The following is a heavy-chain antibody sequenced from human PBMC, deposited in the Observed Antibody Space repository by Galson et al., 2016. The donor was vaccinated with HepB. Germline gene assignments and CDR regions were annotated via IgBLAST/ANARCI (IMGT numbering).Heavy chain of an antibody. CDR2: IYRGGNT. D-gene: IGHD5-18*01. Sequence: LRLSCAKSGVTVSSEYMTWVRQAPGKGLEWISLIYRGGNTYYADSVRGRFTASRDDSKNTLYLQMNYLRADDTAVYFCATVGGNTYGLRTDGFDIWGQGTMVTVSS. CDR3: ATVGGNTYGLRTDGFDI. V-gene: IGHV3-53*01. J-gene: IGHJ3*02. CDR1: GVTVSSEY.